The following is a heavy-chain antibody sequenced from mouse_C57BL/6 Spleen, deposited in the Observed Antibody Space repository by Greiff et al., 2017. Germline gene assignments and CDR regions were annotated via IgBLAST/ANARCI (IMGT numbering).Heavy chain of an antibody. CDR1: GYTFTGYW. D-gene: IGHD3-2*02. CDR2: FLPGSGST. J-gene: IGHJ3*01. Sequence: QVQLQQSGAELMKPGASVKLSCKATGYTFTGYWIEWVKQRPGHGLEWIGEFLPGSGSTNYNEKFKGKATFTADTSSNTAYMQLSRLTTEDSAIYYCARVPYSSGYVGFAYWGQGTLVTVSA. V-gene: IGHV1-9*01. CDR3: ARVPYSSGYVGFAY.